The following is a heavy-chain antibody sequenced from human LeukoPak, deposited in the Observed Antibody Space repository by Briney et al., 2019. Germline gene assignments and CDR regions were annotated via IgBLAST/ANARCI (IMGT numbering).Heavy chain of an antibody. CDR3: ARRDYDYVWGPFDY. D-gene: IGHD3-16*01. V-gene: IGHV4-4*02. CDR1: GFTFSSYW. CDR2: IYHSGST. Sequence: GPLRLSCAASGFTFSSYWMSWVRQPPGKGLEWIGEIYHSGSTNYNPSLKSRVTISVDKSKNQFSLKLSSVTAADTAVYYCARRDYDYVWGPFDYWGQGTLVTVSS. J-gene: IGHJ4*02.